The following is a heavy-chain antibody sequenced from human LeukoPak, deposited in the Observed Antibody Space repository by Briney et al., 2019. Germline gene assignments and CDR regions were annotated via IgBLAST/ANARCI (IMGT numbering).Heavy chain of an antibody. CDR3: AKDQGHDYAPLGPGTPVY. Sequence: GGSLRLSCAASGFTFSSSAMSWVRQAPGKGLQWVSSISGTGGYTYYADSVKGRFTISRDNSENTLYLQMNSLRAEDTAKYYCAKDQGHDYAPLGPGTPVYWGQGALVTVSS. D-gene: IGHD4-17*01. CDR1: GFTFSSSA. V-gene: IGHV3-23*01. CDR2: ISGTGGYT. J-gene: IGHJ4*02.